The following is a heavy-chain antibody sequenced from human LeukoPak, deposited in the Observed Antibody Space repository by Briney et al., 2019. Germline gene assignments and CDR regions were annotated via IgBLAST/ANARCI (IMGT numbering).Heavy chain of an antibody. Sequence: SETLSLTCTVSGGSISSYYWSWIRQPPGKGLEWIGYIYYSGSTNYNPSLKSRVTISVDTSKSQFSLKLSSVTTADTAVYYCARDLPAAGTIAGFDPLGQGTLVTVSS. D-gene: IGHD6-19*01. CDR3: ARDLPAAGTIAGFDP. CDR2: IYYSGST. V-gene: IGHV4-59*01. CDR1: GGSISSYY. J-gene: IGHJ5*02.